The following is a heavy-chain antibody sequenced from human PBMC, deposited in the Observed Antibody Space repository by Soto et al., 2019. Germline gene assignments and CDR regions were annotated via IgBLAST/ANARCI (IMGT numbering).Heavy chain of an antibody. CDR3: AKDWAGWDLRPYYGMDV. D-gene: IGHD1-26*01. V-gene: IGHV3-30*18. CDR1: GFTFSSYG. J-gene: IGHJ6*02. CDR2: ISYDGSNK. Sequence: QVQLVESGGGVVQPGRSLRLSCAASGFTFSSYGMHWVRQAPGKGLEWVTVISYDGSNKYYADSVKGRFTISRDNSKNXXYLQINSLRAEDTAVYYCAKDWAGWDLRPYYGMDVWGQGTTVTVSS.